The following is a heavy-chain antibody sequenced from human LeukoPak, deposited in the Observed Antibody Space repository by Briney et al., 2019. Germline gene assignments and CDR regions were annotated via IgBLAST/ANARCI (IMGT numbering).Heavy chain of an antibody. V-gene: IGHV3-21*01. J-gene: IGHJ4*02. CDR2: ISSSRGYI. Sequence: SGGSLRLSCAASGFNLSSYSMNWVRQAPGKGLEWVSSISSSRGYINYADSMKGRFTISRDNAKNSLYLQMNSLTAEDTALYYCARVSGNWDFDSWGQGTLVTGSS. CDR3: ARVSGNWDFDS. CDR1: GFNLSSYS. D-gene: IGHD1-1*01.